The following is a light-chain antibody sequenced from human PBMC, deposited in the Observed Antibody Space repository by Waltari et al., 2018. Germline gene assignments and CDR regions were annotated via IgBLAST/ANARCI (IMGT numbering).Light chain of an antibody. Sequence: QSALTQPASVSGSPGQSITIPFTGTRSDVGAYNYVPWYQQPPGQAPKLIIYEFSNRPSGVSNRFSGSKSGNTASLTISGLQAEDEADYYCSSYTSSSTLGFGGGTKLTVL. CDR1: RSDVGAYNY. J-gene: IGLJ2*01. CDR2: EFS. CDR3: SSYTSSSTLG. V-gene: IGLV2-14*01.